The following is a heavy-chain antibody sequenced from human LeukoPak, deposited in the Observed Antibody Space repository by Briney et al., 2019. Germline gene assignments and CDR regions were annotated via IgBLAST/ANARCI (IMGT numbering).Heavy chain of an antibody. CDR1: GFTFSDYA. V-gene: IGHV3-23*01. J-gene: IGHJ4*02. CDR2: ITGSGGNT. D-gene: IGHD3-9*01. Sequence: GASLRLSCAASGFTFSDYAMSWVRQAPGKGRGWVSAITGSGGNTYYADSVKGRFTISRDNSKNTVFLQMNSLRAEDTAVYYCAKWGDYDVLTGYYVSDYWGQGTLVTVSS. CDR3: AKWGDYDVLTGYYVSDY.